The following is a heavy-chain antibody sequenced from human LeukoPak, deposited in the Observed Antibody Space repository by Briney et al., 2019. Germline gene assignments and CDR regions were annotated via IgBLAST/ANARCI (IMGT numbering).Heavy chain of an antibody. CDR2: ISSSSTTI. CDR3: ARKTGGSLDI. D-gene: IGHD7-27*01. V-gene: IGHV3-48*01. CDR1: GVTFSSNS. Sequence: GGSLRVSCAASGVTFSSNSRNWVRQAPGKGLEWVSYISSSSTTIYYADSVKGRFTISRDNAKNSLYLQMNSLRAEDTAVYYCARKTGGSLDIWGQGTMVTVSS. J-gene: IGHJ3*02.